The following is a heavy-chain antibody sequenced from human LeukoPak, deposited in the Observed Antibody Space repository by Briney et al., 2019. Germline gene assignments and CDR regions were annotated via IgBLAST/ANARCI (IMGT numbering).Heavy chain of an antibody. V-gene: IGHV3-49*04. J-gene: IGHJ4*02. CDR1: GFTFGDYA. Sequence: GGSLRLSCTVSGFTFGDYAINWVRQAPGKGLEWVGFTRSKAFGETAEYAASVKGRFTISRDDSKSIAYLQMNSLKTEDTAVYYCTRDRGSSTLGDYWGQGTLVTVSS. CDR2: TRSKAFGETA. CDR3: TRDRGSSTLGDY. D-gene: IGHD7-27*01.